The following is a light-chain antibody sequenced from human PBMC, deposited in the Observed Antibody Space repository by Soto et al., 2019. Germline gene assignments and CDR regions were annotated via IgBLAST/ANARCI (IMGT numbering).Light chain of an antibody. V-gene: IGKV1-5*03. CDR1: QTINRW. Sequence: DIQMTQSPSTLSASVGDTVTITCRASQTINRWLAWYQQRPGKAPNLLIHKATSLEGGDPSRFSGSSSGTEFTLTISSLQPDDIATYFCLQYNVYPLAFGGGTK. CDR2: KAT. J-gene: IGKJ4*01. CDR3: LQYNVYPLA.